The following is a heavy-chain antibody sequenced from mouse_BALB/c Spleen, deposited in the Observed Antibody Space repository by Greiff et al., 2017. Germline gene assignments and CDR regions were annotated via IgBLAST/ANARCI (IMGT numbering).Heavy chain of an antibody. Sequence: DAGGGLVQPKGSLKLSCAASGFTFNTYAMNWVRQAPGKGLEWVARIRSKSNNYATYYADSVKDRFTISRDDSQSMLYLQMNNLKTEDTAMYYCVRHNYGYVYAMDYWGQGTSVTVSS. CDR2: IRSKSNNYAT. V-gene: IGHV10-1*02. CDR3: VRHNYGYVYAMDY. D-gene: IGHD2-2*01. J-gene: IGHJ4*01. CDR1: GFTFNTYA.